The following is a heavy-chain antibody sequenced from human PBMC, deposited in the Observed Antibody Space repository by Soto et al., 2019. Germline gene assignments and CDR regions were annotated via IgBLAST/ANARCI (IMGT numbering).Heavy chain of an antibody. CDR2: IKPKSEGETA. D-gene: IGHD6-19*01. V-gene: IGHV3-15*07. J-gene: IGHJ4*02. CDR3: ATVPYSSAPT. CDR1: RFNFSAAW. Sequence: EMQLVQSGGGLVKPGGSLRLSCVASRFNFSAAWLNWIRQAPGKGLEWVGRIKPKSEGETADYTAPVRGRFTISRDDSQTTLHLQMDSLKTEDTAVYYCATVPYSSAPTWGLGVLVTVFS.